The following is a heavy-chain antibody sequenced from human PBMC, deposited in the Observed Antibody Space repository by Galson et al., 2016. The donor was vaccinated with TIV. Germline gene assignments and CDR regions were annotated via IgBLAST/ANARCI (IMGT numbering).Heavy chain of an antibody. CDR1: GFSFTTYS. CDR2: ISSSSNLI. D-gene: IGHD3-3*01. J-gene: IGHJ6*02. CDR3: ARVREYDSVYYAMDV. Sequence: SLRLSCAASGFSFTTYSMNWVRQAPGKGLEWVSYISSSSNLIYYADSMKGRFTISRDNAKNSLSLQMTSLRDEDTAMYYCARVREYDSVYYAMDVWGQGTTVTVSS. V-gene: IGHV3-48*02.